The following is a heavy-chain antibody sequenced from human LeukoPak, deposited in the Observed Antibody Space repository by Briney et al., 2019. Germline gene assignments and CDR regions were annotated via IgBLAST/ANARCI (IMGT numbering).Heavy chain of an antibody. J-gene: IGHJ5*02. Sequence: ASVRVSCKVSGYTFTSYYVHWVRQAPGQGLEWMGWVSAYNGKTNYAQSLQDRVTMTTDTSTSTVYMELRSLRSDDTALYYCARGDTFLPTHYFDPWGQGTLVTVSS. CDR3: ARGDTFLPTHYFDP. CDR1: GYTFTSYY. V-gene: IGHV1-18*04. CDR2: VSAYNGKT. D-gene: IGHD2/OR15-2a*01.